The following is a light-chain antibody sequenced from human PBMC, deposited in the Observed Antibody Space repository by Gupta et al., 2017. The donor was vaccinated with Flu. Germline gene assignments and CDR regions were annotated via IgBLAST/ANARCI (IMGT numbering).Light chain of an antibody. CDR3: QQYNSYSPIT. CDR2: KAS. CDR1: QSVSSW. Sequence: DIQMTQSPSTLSTSVGDRVTITCRASQSVSSWLAWYQQKPGTAPKLLIYKASSLEGGVPSRFSGSGSGTEVTLTISSLQPDDFATYYCQQYNSYSPITFGQGTRLEIK. J-gene: IGKJ5*01. V-gene: IGKV1-5*03.